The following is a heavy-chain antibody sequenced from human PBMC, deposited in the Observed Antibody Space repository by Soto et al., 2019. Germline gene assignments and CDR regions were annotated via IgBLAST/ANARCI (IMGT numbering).Heavy chain of an antibody. CDR1: GFTFSSYS. J-gene: IGHJ6*02. Sequence: GGSLRLSCAASGFTFSSYSMNWVRQAPGKGLEWVSYISSSSSTIYYADSVKGRFTICRDNAKNSLYLQMNSLRDEDTAVYYCARAGIRSCSSTSCYAGRMDVWGQGTTVTVSS. CDR3: ARAGIRSCSSTSCYAGRMDV. V-gene: IGHV3-48*02. D-gene: IGHD2-2*01. CDR2: ISSSSSTI.